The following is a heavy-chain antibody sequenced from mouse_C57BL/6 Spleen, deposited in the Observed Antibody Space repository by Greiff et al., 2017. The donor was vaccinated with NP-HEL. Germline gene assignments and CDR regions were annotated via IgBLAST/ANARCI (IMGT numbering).Heavy chain of an antibody. CDR3: ARKPSGYDGYSYWDFDV. Sequence: QVQLKESGAELVKPGASVKISCKASGYAFSSYWMNWVKQRPGKGLEWIGQIYPGDGDTNYNGKFKGKATLTADKSSSTAYMQLSSLTSEDSAVYFCARKPSGYDGYSYWDFDVWGTGTTVTVSS. CDR2: IYPGDGDT. V-gene: IGHV1-80*01. J-gene: IGHJ1*03. CDR1: GYAFSSYW. D-gene: IGHD2-3*01.